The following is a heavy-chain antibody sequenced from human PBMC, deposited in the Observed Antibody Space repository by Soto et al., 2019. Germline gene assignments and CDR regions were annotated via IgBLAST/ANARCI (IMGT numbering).Heavy chain of an antibody. CDR3: ARLVGVLDYYGMDV. D-gene: IGHD3-10*01. J-gene: IGHJ6*02. CDR1: GGSISSSSYY. CDR2: IYYSGST. Sequence: XETLSLTCTVAGGSISSSSYYWGWIRQPPGKGLEWIGSIYYSGSTYYNPSLKSRVTISVDTSKNQFSLKLSSVTAADTAVYYCARLVGVLDYYGMDVWGQGTTVTVSS. V-gene: IGHV4-39*01.